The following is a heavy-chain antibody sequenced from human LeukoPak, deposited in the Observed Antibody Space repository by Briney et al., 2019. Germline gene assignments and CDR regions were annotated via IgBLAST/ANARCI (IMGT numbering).Heavy chain of an antibody. CDR2: IYYSGST. Sequence: PLETLSLTCIVSGGSISNGDYYWSWIRQPPGKGLEWIGYIYYSGSTYYNPSLKSGVTISVDTSKNQFSLKLSSVTAADTAVYYCVRVGVVRGVISHFDYWGQGTLVTVSS. J-gene: IGHJ4*02. CDR3: VRVGVVRGVISHFDY. V-gene: IGHV4-30-4*01. D-gene: IGHD3-10*01. CDR1: GGSISNGDYY.